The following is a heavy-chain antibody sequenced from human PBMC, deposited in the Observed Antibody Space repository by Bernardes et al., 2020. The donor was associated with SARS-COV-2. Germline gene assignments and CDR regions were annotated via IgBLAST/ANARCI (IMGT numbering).Heavy chain of an antibody. J-gene: IGHJ6*03. Sequence: SETLSLTCAVYNGSFSGYYWSWIRQSPGKGLEWIGEINPSGSTNYNPSLKSRVTISVDTSKDQFSLKLSSVTAADTAVYYCARPFPPDYCSGISTSCYYYYYYMDVWGRGTTVTVSS. V-gene: IGHV4-34*01. D-gene: IGHD2-2*01. CDR1: NGSFSGYY. CDR3: ARPFPPDYCSGISTSCYYYYYYMDV. CDR2: INPSGST.